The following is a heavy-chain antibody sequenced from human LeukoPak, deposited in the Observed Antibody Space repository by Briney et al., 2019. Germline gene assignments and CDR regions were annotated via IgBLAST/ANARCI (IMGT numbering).Heavy chain of an antibody. CDR1: GGSITSHY. CDR3: ASRALERACSGSYCNNWFDP. J-gene: IGHJ5*02. D-gene: IGHD3-10*02. CDR2: IYYSGST. Sequence: SETLSLTFSVSGGSITSHYWSWIRPPPGKGLEGIGYIYYSGSTNYNSSLKSRVTISVDTSKNQFSLKLSSVTAADTAVYYCASRALERACSGSYCNNWFDPWGQGTLVTVSS. V-gene: IGHV4-59*11.